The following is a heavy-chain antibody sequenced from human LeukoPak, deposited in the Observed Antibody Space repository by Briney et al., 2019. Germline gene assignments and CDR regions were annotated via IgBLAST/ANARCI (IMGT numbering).Heavy chain of an antibody. V-gene: IGHV4-31*03. Sequence: SQTLSLTCTVSGDSITSGGYYWGWIRQRPGKGLEWIGYIYKTGSTYYNPSLKSRVTMSVDTSRNQFSLKVNSVPAADTAVYYCARDVLRWGQGTLVTVSS. CDR3: ARDVLR. CDR1: GDSITSGGYY. J-gene: IGHJ4*02. CDR2: IYKTGST.